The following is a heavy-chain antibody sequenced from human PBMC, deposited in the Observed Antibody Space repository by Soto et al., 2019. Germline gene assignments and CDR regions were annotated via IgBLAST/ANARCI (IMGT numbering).Heavy chain of an antibody. CDR1: GFTFSDYY. J-gene: IGHJ6*02. V-gene: IGHV3-11*01. Sequence: QVQLVESGGGLVKPGESLRLSCAASGFTFSDYYMNWIRQAPGKGQEWISYISHSGSTIYYADSVKGQSTISRDNAKNSLFLQMDSLRAEDTAVYYCARLRKYSMDVWGQGTTVTVS. CDR2: ISHSGSTI. CDR3: ARLRKYSMDV. D-gene: IGHD5-18*01.